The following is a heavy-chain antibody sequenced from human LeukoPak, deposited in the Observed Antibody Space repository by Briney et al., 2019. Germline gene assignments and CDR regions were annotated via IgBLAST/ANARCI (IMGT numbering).Heavy chain of an antibody. Sequence: GGSLRLSCAASGFTFSSYWMSWVRQAPGKGLEWVANINQDGSEKYYVDSVKGRFTISSDNAKNSLYLQMNSLRAEDTAVYYCARDDCSSISCYHNWFDPWGQGTLVTVSS. CDR3: ARDDCSSISCYHNWFDP. D-gene: IGHD2-2*01. CDR2: INQDGSEK. J-gene: IGHJ5*02. CDR1: GFTFSSYW. V-gene: IGHV3-7*01.